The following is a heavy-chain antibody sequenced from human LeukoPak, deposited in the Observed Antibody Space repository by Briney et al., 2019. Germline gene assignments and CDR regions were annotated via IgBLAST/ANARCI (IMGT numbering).Heavy chain of an antibody. V-gene: IGHV3-23*01. CDR1: GFTFSSYA. D-gene: IGHD1-26*01. J-gene: IGHJ6*02. Sequence: GGSLRLSCAASGFTFSSYAMSWVRQAPGKGLEWVSAISGSGGSTYYADSVKGRFTISRDNSKNTLYLQMNSLRAEDTAVYYCAASGSYSFYYYYGMDVWGQGTTVTVSS. CDR3: AASGSYSFYYYYGMDV. CDR2: ISGSGGST.